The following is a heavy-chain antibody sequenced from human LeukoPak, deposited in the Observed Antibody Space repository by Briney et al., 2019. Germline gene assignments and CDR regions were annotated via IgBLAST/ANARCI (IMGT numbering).Heavy chain of an antibody. CDR3: ARPDSSSWYGGDRPFDY. Sequence: ASVKVSCKASGYTFTGYYMHWVRQAPGQGLEWMGWINPNSGGTNYAQKFQGRVTMTRDTSISTAYMELSRLGSDDTAVYYCARPDSSSWYGGDRPFDYWGQGTLVTVSS. J-gene: IGHJ4*02. V-gene: IGHV1-2*02. D-gene: IGHD6-13*01. CDR1: GYTFTGYY. CDR2: INPNSGGT.